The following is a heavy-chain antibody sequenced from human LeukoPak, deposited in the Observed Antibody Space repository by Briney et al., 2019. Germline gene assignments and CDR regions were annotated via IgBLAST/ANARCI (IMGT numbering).Heavy chain of an antibody. Sequence: SETLSLTCAVYGGSFSGYYWSWIRQPPGKGREWIGEINHSGSTNYNPSLKSRVTISVDTSKNQFSLKLGSVTAADTAVYYCARGYYDSSGYSYYYYYMDVWGQGTTVTVSS. CDR1: GGSFSGYY. D-gene: IGHD3-22*01. CDR2: INHSGST. J-gene: IGHJ6*03. CDR3: ARGYYDSSGYSYYYYYMDV. V-gene: IGHV4-34*01.